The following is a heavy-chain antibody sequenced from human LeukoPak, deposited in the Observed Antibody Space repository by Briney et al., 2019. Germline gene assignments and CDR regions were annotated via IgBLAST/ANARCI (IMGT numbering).Heavy chain of an antibody. Sequence: ASVKVSCKASGYTFTSYDINWVRQATGQGLEWMGWMNPNSGNTGYAQKFQGRVTMTRNTSISTAYMELSSLRSEDTAVCYCARVWNDYGDYKLDPWGQGTLVTVSS. CDR3: ARVWNDYGDYKLDP. CDR1: GYTFTSYD. J-gene: IGHJ5*02. D-gene: IGHD4-17*01. V-gene: IGHV1-8*01. CDR2: MNPNSGNT.